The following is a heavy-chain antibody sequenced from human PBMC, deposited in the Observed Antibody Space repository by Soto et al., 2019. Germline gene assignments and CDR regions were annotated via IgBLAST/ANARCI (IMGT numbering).Heavy chain of an antibody. CDR2: IYYSGST. V-gene: IGHV4-59*01. CDR3: ARIADHNWFDP. CDR1: GGSISSYY. J-gene: IGHJ5*02. Sequence: SETLSLTCTVSGGSISSYYWSWIRQPPGKGLEWIGYIYYSGSTNYNPSLKSRVTISVDTSKNQFSLKLSSVTAADTAVYYCARIADHNWFDPWGQGTLVTVAS. D-gene: IGHD6-13*01.